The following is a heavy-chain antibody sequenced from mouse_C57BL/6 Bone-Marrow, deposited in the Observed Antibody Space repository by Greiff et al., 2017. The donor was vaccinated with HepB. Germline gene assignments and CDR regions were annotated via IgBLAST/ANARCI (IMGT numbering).Heavy chain of an antibody. J-gene: IGHJ4*01. D-gene: IGHD2-4*01. CDR3: ARHEGDYPSDYAMDY. V-gene: IGHV2-6-1*01. Sequence: VKLMESGPGLVAPSQSLSITCTVSGFSLTSYGVHWVRQPPGKGLEWLVVIWSDGSTTYNSALKSRLSISKDNSKSQVFLKMNSLQTDDTAMYYCARHEGDYPSDYAMDYWGQGTSVTVSS. CDR2: IWSDGST. CDR1: GFSLTSYG.